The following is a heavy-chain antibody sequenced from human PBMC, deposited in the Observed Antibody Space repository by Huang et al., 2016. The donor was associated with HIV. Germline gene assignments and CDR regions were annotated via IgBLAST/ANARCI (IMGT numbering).Heavy chain of an antibody. Sequence: QEQLVESGGGVVQPGGSLRLSGATSGFSFSHYGLHGVRQGPGKGREWVAFIRFDGGNKHYADSAKGRFTISRDNSKKMLFLEMNSLRGDDTAFYYCATDLGGYSFDYWGQGALVSVSS. V-gene: IGHV3-30*02. CDR1: GFSFSHYG. CDR2: IRFDGGNK. D-gene: IGHD2-21*02. CDR3: ATDLGGYSFDY. J-gene: IGHJ4*02.